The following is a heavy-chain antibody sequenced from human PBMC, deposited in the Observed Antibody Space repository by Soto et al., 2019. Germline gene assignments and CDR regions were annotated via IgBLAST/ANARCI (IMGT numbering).Heavy chain of an antibody. CDR1: GYTFTSYD. CDR2: MNPNSGNT. D-gene: IGHD2-15*01. CDR3: ARRVAIGYCSGGSCRGLDY. Sequence: ASVKVSCKASGYTFTSYDINWVRQATGQGLERMGWMNPNSGNTGYAQKFQGRVTMTRNTSISTAYMELSSLRSEDTAVYYCARRVAIGYCSGGSCRGLDYWGQGTLVTVSS. V-gene: IGHV1-8*01. J-gene: IGHJ4*02.